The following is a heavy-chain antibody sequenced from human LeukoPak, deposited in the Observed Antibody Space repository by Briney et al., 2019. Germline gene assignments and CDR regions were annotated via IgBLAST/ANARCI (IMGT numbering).Heavy chain of an antibody. CDR2: ISGSGDST. CDR3: AKCLDAFDI. Sequence: GGSLRLSCAVSGFTFSSFVMSWVRQAPGMGPEWVSAISGSGDSTYYADSVKGRFTISRDNSKNTLHLQMNSLRAEDTAVYYCAKCLDAFDIWGQGAMVTVSS. J-gene: IGHJ3*02. CDR1: GFTFSSFV. V-gene: IGHV3-23*01.